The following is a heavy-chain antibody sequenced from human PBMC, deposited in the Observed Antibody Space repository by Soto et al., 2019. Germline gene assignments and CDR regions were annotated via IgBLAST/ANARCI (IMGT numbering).Heavy chain of an antibody. D-gene: IGHD3-10*01. CDR1: GGTFNTYA. CDR3: AREVQVHTPAFVY. Sequence: QVQLVQSGAEMKKPGSSVKVSCQSSGGTFNTYAMNWVRQAPGQGPEWMGDISPMFGAANYAPKFQRRVTGTADESTGTSYTQLTSLTSEDTALYFCAREVQVHTPAFVYWGQGTLVTVSS. CDR2: ISPMFGAA. V-gene: IGHV1-69*19. J-gene: IGHJ4*02.